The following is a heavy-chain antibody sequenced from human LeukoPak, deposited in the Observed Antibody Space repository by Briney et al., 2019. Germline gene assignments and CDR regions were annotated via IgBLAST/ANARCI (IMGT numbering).Heavy chain of an antibody. J-gene: IGHJ6*02. CDR3: ARGLYYDLWSGRGLYGMDV. Sequence: GASMKVSCKASGYTFTSYDINWVRQATGQGLEWMGWMNPNNGNTGYAQKFQGRVTMTRNTSISTAYMELSSLRSEDTAVYYCARGLYYDLWSGRGLYGMDVWGQGTTVTVSS. V-gene: IGHV1-8*01. D-gene: IGHD3-3*01. CDR1: GYTFTSYD. CDR2: MNPNNGNT.